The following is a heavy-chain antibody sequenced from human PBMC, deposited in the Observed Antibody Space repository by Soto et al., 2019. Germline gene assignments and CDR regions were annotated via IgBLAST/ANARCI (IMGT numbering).Heavy chain of an antibody. V-gene: IGHV3-33*01. CDR2: IWYDGSNK. CDR3: ARVLRCDAVAARPRPCYFDD. D-gene: IGHD6-19*01. J-gene: IGHJ4*02. CDR1: GFTFSSYG. Sequence: QVQLVESGGGVVQPGRSLRLSCAASGFTFSSYGMHWVRQAPGKGLEWVAVIWYDGSNKYYADSVKGRFTISRDNSKNTLYLQMNSLRAEDTAVYYCARVLRCDAVAARPRPCYFDDWGQGPLVTVSS.